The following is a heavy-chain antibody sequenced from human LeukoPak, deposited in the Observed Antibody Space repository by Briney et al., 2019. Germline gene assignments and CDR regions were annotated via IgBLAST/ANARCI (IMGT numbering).Heavy chain of an antibody. Sequence: GGSLRLSCAASGFTFSSYSMNWVRQAPGKGLEWVSSISSSSSYIYYADSVKGRFTISRDNAKNSLYLQMNSLRAEDTAVYYCARGTITGPYSDWFDPWGQGTLVTVSS. V-gene: IGHV3-21*01. D-gene: IGHD1-20*01. CDR2: ISSSSSYI. CDR3: ARGTITGPYSDWFDP. CDR1: GFTFSSYS. J-gene: IGHJ5*02.